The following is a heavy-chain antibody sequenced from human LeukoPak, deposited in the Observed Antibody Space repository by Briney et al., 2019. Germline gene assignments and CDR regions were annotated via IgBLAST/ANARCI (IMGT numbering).Heavy chain of an antibody. CDR3: AKPALSYGSGSYFDY. J-gene: IGHJ4*02. D-gene: IGHD3-10*01. Sequence: GGSLRLSCAASGFTFSSYAMSWVRQAPGKGLEWVSAISGSGGSTYYADSVKGRFTVSRDNSKNTLYLQMNSPRAEDTAVYYCAKPALSYGSGSYFDYWGQGTLVTVSS. CDR2: ISGSGGST. CDR1: GFTFSSYA. V-gene: IGHV3-23*01.